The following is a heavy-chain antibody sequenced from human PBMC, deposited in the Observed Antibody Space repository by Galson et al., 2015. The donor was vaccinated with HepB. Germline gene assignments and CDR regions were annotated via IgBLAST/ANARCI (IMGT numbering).Heavy chain of an antibody. D-gene: IGHD3-10*01. J-gene: IGHJ4*02. V-gene: IGHV3-30*02. Sequence: SLRLSCAASGFTFSSYGMHWVRQAPGKGLEWVAFIRYDGSNKYYADSVKGRFTISRDNSKNTLYLQMNSLRAEDTAVYYCARVSVRGVIKSAIYAPSDYWGQGTLVTVSS. CDR3: ARVSVRGVIKSAIYAPSDY. CDR2: IRYDGSNK. CDR1: GFTFSSYG.